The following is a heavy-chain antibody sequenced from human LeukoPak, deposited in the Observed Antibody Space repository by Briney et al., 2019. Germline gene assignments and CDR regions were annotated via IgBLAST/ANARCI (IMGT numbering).Heavy chain of an antibody. J-gene: IGHJ4*02. CDR1: GYSFTNYW. Sequence: GESLKISCKGSGYSFTNYWIGWVRQMPGKCLEWMGIVYPDDSDTRYSPSFQGQVTISADKSISTAFLQWSSLKASDTAMYYCARLSRLGEQTHPYFDYWGQGTLVTVSS. CDR2: VYPDDSDT. CDR3: ARLSRLGEQTHPYFDY. V-gene: IGHV5-51*01. D-gene: IGHD1/OR15-1a*01.